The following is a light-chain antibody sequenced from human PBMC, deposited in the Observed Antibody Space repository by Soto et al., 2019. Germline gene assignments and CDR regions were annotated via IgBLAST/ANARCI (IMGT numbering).Light chain of an antibody. CDR3: QQLDSYLSFT. CDR1: QDVGHF. V-gene: IGKV1-9*01. CDR2: AAS. Sequence: DIQLTQSPSFLFASVGDRVTITCRASQDVGHFLAWYQQKAGKAPKLLMYAASTLQSEVPARFRGSGSGTEFTLTITSLQPEYYATYYCQQLDSYLSFTFGGGTKVEI. J-gene: IGKJ4*01.